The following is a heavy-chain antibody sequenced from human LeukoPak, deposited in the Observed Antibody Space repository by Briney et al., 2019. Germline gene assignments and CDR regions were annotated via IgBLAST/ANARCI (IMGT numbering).Heavy chain of an antibody. J-gene: IGHJ3*02. V-gene: IGHV3-30*18. CDR1: GLTFSTFG. Sequence: PGGSLRLSCAASGLTFSTFGMHWVRQAPGKGLEWVAVISYDGSDKDYADSVKGRFTISRDDSKNTLYLQMNSRRAEDTAVYYCAKEGCGGDCYSLAFDIWGQGTMVTVSS. CDR3: AKEGCGGDCYSLAFDI. CDR2: ISYDGSDK. D-gene: IGHD2-21*02.